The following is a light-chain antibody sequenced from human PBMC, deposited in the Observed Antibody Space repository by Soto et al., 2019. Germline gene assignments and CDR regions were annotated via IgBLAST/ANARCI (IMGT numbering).Light chain of an antibody. V-gene: IGKV3-11*01. CDR1: QNINTY. CDR3: ELRSSWPPYS. J-gene: IGKJ2*03. CDR2: DAY. Sequence: EIFLTQSPVTLSLSPGERATLSCTASQNINTYLAWYQQKPGQAPRLLIYDAYIRATGSPARFSGSGSGTGFTLTISSLEPEDFAIYYCELRSSWPPYSFGQGTKVDI.